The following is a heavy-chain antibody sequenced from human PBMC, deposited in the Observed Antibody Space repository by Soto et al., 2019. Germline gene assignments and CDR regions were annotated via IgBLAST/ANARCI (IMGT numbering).Heavy chain of an antibody. CDR3: ARPLWRDDYNWGYFDL. CDR1: GFTFSSYA. D-gene: IGHD4-4*01. Sequence: QVQLVESGGGVVQPGRSLRLSCAASGFTFSSYAMHWVRQAPGKGLEWVAVISYDGSNKYYADSVKGRFPISRDNSKNTLYLQKNSLRAEDTAVYYCARPLWRDDYNWGYFDLWGRGTLASGSS. J-gene: IGHJ2*01. V-gene: IGHV3-30-3*01. CDR2: ISYDGSNK.